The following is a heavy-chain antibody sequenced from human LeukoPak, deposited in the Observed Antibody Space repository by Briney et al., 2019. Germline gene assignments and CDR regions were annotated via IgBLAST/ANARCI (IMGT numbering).Heavy chain of an antibody. D-gene: IGHD1-14*01. V-gene: IGHV3-15*07. J-gene: IGHJ4*02. CDR1: GFTFSDYA. CDR2: IKSKTDGGTT. CDR3: TTDFLTITGPFFDY. Sequence: PGGSLRLSCAASGFTFSDYAMNWVRQAPGKGLEWVGRIKSKTDGGTTDYAAPVKGRFTISRDDPKNTLYLQMNSLKTEDTAVYYCTTDFLTITGPFFDYWGQGTLVTVSS.